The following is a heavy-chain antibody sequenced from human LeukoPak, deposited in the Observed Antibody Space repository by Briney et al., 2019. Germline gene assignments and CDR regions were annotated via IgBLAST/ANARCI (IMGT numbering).Heavy chain of an antibody. D-gene: IGHD3-9*01. J-gene: IGHJ5*02. CDR3: ARDFVLRYFDSTWFDP. CDR2: ISSSSSYI. Sequence: TTGGSLRLSCAASGFTFSSYSMNWVRQAPGKGLEWVSSISSSSSYIYYADSVKGRFTISRDNAKNSLYLQMNSLRAEDTAVYYCARDFVLRYFDSTWFDPWGQGTLVTVSS. CDR1: GFTFSSYS. V-gene: IGHV3-21*01.